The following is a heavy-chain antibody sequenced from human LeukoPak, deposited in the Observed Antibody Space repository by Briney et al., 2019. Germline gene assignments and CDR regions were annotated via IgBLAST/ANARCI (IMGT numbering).Heavy chain of an antibody. CDR2: ISWNGDAI. Sequence: GGSLRLSCAASGFSFHNYAMHWVRHAPGKGLEWVSGISWNGDAIDYADSVKGRFTISRDNAKNSLYLQMNSLRAEDMALYYCAKDILSYRSSETYFDYWGQGTLDSVSS. J-gene: IGHJ4*02. CDR3: AKDILSYRSSETYFDY. D-gene: IGHD6-6*01. CDR1: GFSFHNYA. V-gene: IGHV3-9*03.